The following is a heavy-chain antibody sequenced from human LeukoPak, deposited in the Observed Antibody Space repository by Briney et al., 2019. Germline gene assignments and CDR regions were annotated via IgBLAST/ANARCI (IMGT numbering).Heavy chain of an antibody. CDR1: GYTFTGYY. Sequence: GASVKVSCKASGYTFTGYYMHWVRQAPGQGLEWMGWINPNSGDTNCAQKFQGRVTMTRDTSISTAYMELSGLRSDDTAVYYCAREISSGWSDYWGQGTLVTVSS. J-gene: IGHJ4*02. CDR2: INPNSGDT. CDR3: AREISSGWSDY. D-gene: IGHD6-19*01. V-gene: IGHV1-2*02.